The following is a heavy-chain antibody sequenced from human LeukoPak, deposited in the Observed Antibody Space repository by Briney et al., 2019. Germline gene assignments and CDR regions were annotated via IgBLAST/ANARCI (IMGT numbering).Heavy chain of an antibody. CDR3: ARHIAGDAFDI. D-gene: IGHD6-13*01. CDR1: GGSISSYY. CDR2: IYYSGST. J-gene: IGHJ3*02. Sequence: SETLSLTCTVSGGSISSYYWSWIRRPPGKGLEWIGYIYYSGSTNYNPSLKSRVTISVDTSKNQFSLKLSSVTAADTAVYYCARHIAGDAFDIWGQGTMVTVSS. V-gene: IGHV4-59*08.